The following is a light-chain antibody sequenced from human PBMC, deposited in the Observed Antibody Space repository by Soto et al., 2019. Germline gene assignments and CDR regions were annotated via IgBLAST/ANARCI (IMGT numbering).Light chain of an antibody. CDR3: AAWDDSLNGPV. CDR2: SNN. V-gene: IGLV1-44*01. J-gene: IGLJ2*01. Sequence: QSVLTQPPSASGTPGQRVTISCSGGSSNIGSNTVNWYQHLPGTAPKLLIYSNNQRPSGVPDRFSVSMSGTSASLAFSGLQSEDEADYYCAAWDDSLNGPVFGGGTKLTVL. CDR1: SSNIGSNT.